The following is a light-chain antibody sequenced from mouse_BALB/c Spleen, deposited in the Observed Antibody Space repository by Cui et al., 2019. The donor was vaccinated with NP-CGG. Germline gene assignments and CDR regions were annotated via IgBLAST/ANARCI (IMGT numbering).Light chain of an antibody. Sequence: QAVVTQESALTTSHGETVTLTCRSSTGAVTTSNYANWVQEKPDHLFTGLIGGTNNRAPGVPARFSGSLIGDRAALTITGAQTEDEAIYFCALWCSNHWVFGGGTKLTVL. CDR3: ALWCSNHWV. J-gene: IGLJ1*01. V-gene: IGLV1*01. CDR1: TGAVTTSNY. CDR2: GTN.